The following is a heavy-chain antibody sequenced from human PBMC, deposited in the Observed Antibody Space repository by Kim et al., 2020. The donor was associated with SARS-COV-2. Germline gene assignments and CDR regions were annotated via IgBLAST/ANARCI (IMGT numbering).Heavy chain of an antibody. CDR3: VGGGGWTT. CDR2: TYYRSKSYN. D-gene: IGHD6-19*01. J-gene: IGHJ5*02. CDR1: GDSVSSNSAA. V-gene: IGHV6-1*01. Sequence: SQTLSLTCAISGDSVSSNSAAWNWIRQSPSRGLEWLERTYYRSKSYNEYAVSVKSRITINPDTSKNQFSLQLNSVTPEDTAVYYCVGGGGWTTWGQGTLVTVSS.